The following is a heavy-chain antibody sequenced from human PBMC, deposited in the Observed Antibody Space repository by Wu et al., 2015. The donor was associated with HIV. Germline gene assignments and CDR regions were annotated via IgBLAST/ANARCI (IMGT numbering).Heavy chain of an antibody. J-gene: IGHJ5*02. CDR3: ARENYVSGSQGVWLDP. Sequence: QVQLVQSGAEVKKPGSSVKVSCKASGGTFSSYAISWVRQAPGQGLKWMGGIIPISGTANYAQKFQGRVTINTDESTSTVYMELSSLRSEDTAVYYCARENYVSGSQGVWLDPWGQGNPGHRLL. CDR1: GGTFSSYA. D-gene: IGHD3-10*01. CDR2: IIPISGTA. V-gene: IGHV1-69*05.